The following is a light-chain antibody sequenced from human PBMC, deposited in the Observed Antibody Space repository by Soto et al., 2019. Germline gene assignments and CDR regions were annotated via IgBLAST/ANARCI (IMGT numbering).Light chain of an antibody. V-gene: IGLV1-51*01. J-gene: IGLJ2*01. CDR2: DNN. CDR1: SSNIGNNY. CDR3: GTWDSSLSALV. Sequence: QSVLTQPPSVSAAPGQKVTIPCSGSSSNIGNNYVSWYQQLPGTAPKLLIYDNNKRPSGIPDRFSGSKSGTSATLGITGLQTGDEADYYCGTWDSSLSALVFGGGTKVTVL.